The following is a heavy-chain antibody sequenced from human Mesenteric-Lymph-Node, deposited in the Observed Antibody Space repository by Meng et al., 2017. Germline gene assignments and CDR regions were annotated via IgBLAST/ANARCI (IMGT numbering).Heavy chain of an antibody. Sequence: VPPPESGPGLAKPSQTLALTCTVSGGSISSGGYYWSWIRHHPGKGLEWIGYIHSSGSTYYNPSLRSRLTISVDTSKNQFSLKLSSVTAADTAVYYCARASYGSGSPLGESWFDPWGQGTLVTVSS. CDR3: ARASYGSGSPLGESWFDP. J-gene: IGHJ5*02. D-gene: IGHD3-10*01. V-gene: IGHV4-31*03. CDR1: GGSISSGGYY. CDR2: IHSSGST.